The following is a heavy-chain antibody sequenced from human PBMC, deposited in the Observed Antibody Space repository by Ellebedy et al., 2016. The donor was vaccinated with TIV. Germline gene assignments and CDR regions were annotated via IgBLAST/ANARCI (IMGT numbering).Heavy chain of an antibody. D-gene: IGHD6-19*01. Sequence: SLKISCAVSGFSFEEYAMHWVRQVPEKGLEWISGISWNRGSIGYADSVKGRFTISRDNAKNYLHLQMNSLRADDTALYYCVKDRVGQWLATFYFDYWGQGTLVTVSS. J-gene: IGHJ4*02. CDR2: ISWNRGSI. CDR1: GFSFEEYA. CDR3: VKDRVGQWLATFYFDY. V-gene: IGHV3-9*01.